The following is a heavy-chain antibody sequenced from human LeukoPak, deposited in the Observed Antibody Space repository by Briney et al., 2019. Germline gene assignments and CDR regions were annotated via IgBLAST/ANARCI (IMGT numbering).Heavy chain of an antibody. Sequence: GASVKVSCKVSGYTLTELSMHWVRQAPGKGLEGMGGFDPEDGETIYAQKFQGRVTMTEDTSTDTAYMELSSLRSEDTAVYYCATVTKPFGTTVTYYFDYWGQGTLVTVSS. J-gene: IGHJ4*02. CDR3: ATVTKPFGTTVTYYFDY. V-gene: IGHV1-24*01. CDR1: GYTLTELS. CDR2: FDPEDGET. D-gene: IGHD4-17*01.